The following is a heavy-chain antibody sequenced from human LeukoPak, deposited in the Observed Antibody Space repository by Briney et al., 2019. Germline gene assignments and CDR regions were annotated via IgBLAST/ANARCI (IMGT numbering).Heavy chain of an antibody. D-gene: IGHD2/OR15-2a*01. J-gene: IGHJ3*02. Sequence: GGSLRLSCAASGFTFSSYWMHWVRRAPGKGLVWVSRINTDGSSTSYADSVKGRFTISRDNAKNTLYLQMNSLRAEDTAVYYCATLSSTHAFDIWGQGTMVTVSS. CDR1: GFTFSSYW. CDR3: ATLSSTHAFDI. V-gene: IGHV3-74*01. CDR2: INTDGSST.